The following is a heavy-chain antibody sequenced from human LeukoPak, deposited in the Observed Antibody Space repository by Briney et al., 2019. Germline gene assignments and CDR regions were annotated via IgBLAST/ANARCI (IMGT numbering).Heavy chain of an antibody. D-gene: IGHD3-10*01. Sequence: SSVKVSCKASGYTFIDYYMHWVRQAAGQGLEWMGWINPNSGGTNYAQKFQGRVTMTRDTSISTAYMELSRLTSDDTAVYYCARGLTLADDYWGQGTLVTVSS. CDR1: GYTFIDYY. CDR2: INPNSGGT. V-gene: IGHV1-2*02. J-gene: IGHJ4*02. CDR3: ARGLTLADDY.